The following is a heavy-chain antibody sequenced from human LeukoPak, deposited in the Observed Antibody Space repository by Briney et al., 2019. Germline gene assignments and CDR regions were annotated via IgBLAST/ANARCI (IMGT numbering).Heavy chain of an antibody. CDR1: GFTFSSYS. Sequence: GGSLRLSCAASGFTFSSYSMNWVRQAPGKGLEWVSSISSSSSYIYYADSVKGRFTISRDNAKNSLYLQMNSLRAEDTAVYYCARVSEFLWFGANAFDIWGQGTMVTVSS. CDR2: ISSSSSYI. V-gene: IGHV3-21*01. D-gene: IGHD3-10*01. J-gene: IGHJ3*02. CDR3: ARVSEFLWFGANAFDI.